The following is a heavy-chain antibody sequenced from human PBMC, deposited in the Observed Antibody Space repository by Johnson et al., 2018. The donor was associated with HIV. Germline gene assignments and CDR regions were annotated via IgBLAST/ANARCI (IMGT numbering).Heavy chain of an antibody. CDR2: IYSGGST. J-gene: IGHJ3*02. Sequence: QMQLVESGGGLVKPGGSLKLSCAVSGFTFSDHYMSWIRQAPGKGLEWVSVIYSGGSTSYADSVKGRFTISRDNAKNSLYLQLNSLRAEDTAVYYCAERSPILRAFDIWGQGTMVTVSS. V-gene: IGHV3-11*01. CDR3: AERSPILRAFDI. CDR1: GFTFSDHY.